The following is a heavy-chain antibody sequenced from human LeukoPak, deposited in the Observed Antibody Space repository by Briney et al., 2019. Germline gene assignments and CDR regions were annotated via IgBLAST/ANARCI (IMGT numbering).Heavy chain of an antibody. D-gene: IGHD5-24*01. CDR2: VSHSGTT. Sequence: SETLTLTCAVYGGSLRSYYWSWIRQSPGKGLEWIGEVSHSGTTTYNPSLKGRVIISMDTSKRQFFLKVTSVTAADTAIYYCARVGGWLQLKRWGFDYWGQGTPVTVSS. J-gene: IGHJ4*02. CDR1: GGSLRSYY. CDR3: ARVGGWLQLKRWGFDY. V-gene: IGHV4-34*01.